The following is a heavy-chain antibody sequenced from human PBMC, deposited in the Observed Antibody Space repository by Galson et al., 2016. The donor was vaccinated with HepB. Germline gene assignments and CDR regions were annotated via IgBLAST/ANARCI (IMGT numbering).Heavy chain of an antibody. V-gene: IGHV3-30*03. D-gene: IGHD2/OR15-2a*01. CDR2: DSTDGRRK. Sequence: SLRLSCAASGFTFSGYGMPWVRQAPGKGLEWVAADSTDGRRKFYAESVKGRFTISRDNSNNMLFLQMSSLTEDDTAFYYCARRHEYCPPVGCSVDYWGQGTLVSVSS. CDR3: ARRHEYCPPVGCSVDY. J-gene: IGHJ4*02. CDR1: GFTFSGYG.